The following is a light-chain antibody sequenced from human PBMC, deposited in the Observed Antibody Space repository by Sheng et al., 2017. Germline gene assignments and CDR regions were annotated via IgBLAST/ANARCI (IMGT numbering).Light chain of an antibody. Sequence: EIVLTQSPGTLSLSPGGRATLSCRASQSVNSNSLAWYQQKPGQAPRLLXYGASSRATDIPERFSGSGSGTDSLSASADWSLKILLVYYCQQYGSSPGTFGPGTNGGNQT. CDR3: QQYGSSPGT. J-gene: IGKJ1*01. CDR1: QSVNSNS. CDR2: GAS. V-gene: IGKV3-20*01.